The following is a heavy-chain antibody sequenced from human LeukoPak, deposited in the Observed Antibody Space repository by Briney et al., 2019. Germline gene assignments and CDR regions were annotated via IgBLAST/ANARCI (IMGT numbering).Heavy chain of an antibody. CDR1: GYTFTSYA. D-gene: IGHD5-12*01. CDR2: INAGNGNA. CDR3: ARDQWLRLYYFDY. V-gene: IGHV1-3*01. J-gene: IGHJ4*02. Sequence: ASVNVSCKASGYTFTSYAMHWVRQAPGQRLEWMGWINAGNGNAKYSQKFQGRVTITRDTSASTAYMELSSLRSEDTAVYYCARDQWLRLYYFDYWGQGTLVTVSS.